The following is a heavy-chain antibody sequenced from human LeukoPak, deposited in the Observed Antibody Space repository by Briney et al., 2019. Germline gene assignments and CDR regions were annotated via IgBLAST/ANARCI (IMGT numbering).Heavy chain of an antibody. D-gene: IGHD2-8*02. Sequence: PSETLSLTCTVSGGSISSSSYYWGWIRQPPGKGLEWIGSIYYSGSTYYNPSLQIRVTISVDTSKNQFSLNLSSVTAADTAVYYCARLDYDAGGYFFDFWGQGTLVTVSS. J-gene: IGHJ4*02. CDR3: ARLDYDAGGYFFDF. CDR1: GGSISSSSYY. V-gene: IGHV4-39*01. CDR2: IYYSGST.